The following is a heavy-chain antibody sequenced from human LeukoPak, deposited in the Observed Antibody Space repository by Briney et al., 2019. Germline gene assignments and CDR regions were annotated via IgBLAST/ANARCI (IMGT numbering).Heavy chain of an antibody. CDR1: GFTFSSYS. J-gene: IGHJ4*02. Sequence: GGSLRLSCAASGFTFSSYSMNWIRQAPGKGLEWVSSISSSSSYIYYADSVKVRFTISRDNAKNSLYLQMNSLRAEDTAVYYCARSEVVVATFDYWGQGTLVTVSS. V-gene: IGHV3-21*01. CDR3: ARSEVVVATFDY. D-gene: IGHD2-15*01. CDR2: ISSSSSYI.